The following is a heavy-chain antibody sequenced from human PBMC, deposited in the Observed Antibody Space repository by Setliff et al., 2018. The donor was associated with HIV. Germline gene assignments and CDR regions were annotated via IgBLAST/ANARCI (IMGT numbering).Heavy chain of an antibody. CDR2: IYHSGST. V-gene: IGHV4-39*07. Sequence: PSETLSLTCTVSGGSITNSSYYWSWIRQPPGKGLEWIANIYHSGSTHYNPSVKSRVTISVDTSKNQISLRLTSVTAADTALYYCARTRGTTENVFDIWGQGTMVTVS. J-gene: IGHJ3*02. CDR3: ARTRGTTENVFDI. D-gene: IGHD4-17*01. CDR1: GGSITNSSYY.